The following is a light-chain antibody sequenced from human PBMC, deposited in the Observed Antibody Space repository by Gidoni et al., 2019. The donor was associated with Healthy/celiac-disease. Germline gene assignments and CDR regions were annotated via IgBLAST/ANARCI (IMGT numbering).Light chain of an antibody. CDR2: DDS. J-gene: IGLJ1*01. CDR1: NIGSKS. V-gene: IGLV3-21*02. CDR3: QVWDSSSDHPYV. Sequence: SYVLTQPPSVSVAPGQTARITCGGNNIGSKSVHWYQQKPGQAPVLVVYDDSDRPPGIPERFSGSNSGNTATLTISRVEARDEADYYCQVWDSSSDHPYVFGTGTKVTVL.